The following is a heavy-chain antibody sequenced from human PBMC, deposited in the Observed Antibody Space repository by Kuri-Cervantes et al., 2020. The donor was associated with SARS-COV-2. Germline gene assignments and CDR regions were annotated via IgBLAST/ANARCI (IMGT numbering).Heavy chain of an antibody. CDR1: GFLFSASA. Sequence: GESLKISCEVSGFLFSASAIHWVRQGSGKGLEWVGRVRGKANNYATAYAASVKGRFTISRDDSKNTLYLQMNSLKTEDTAVYYCTTEYSSSWYKYYFDYWGQGTLVTVSS. CDR3: TTEYSSSWYKYYFDY. J-gene: IGHJ4*02. V-gene: IGHV3-73*01. D-gene: IGHD6-13*01. CDR2: VRGKANNYAT.